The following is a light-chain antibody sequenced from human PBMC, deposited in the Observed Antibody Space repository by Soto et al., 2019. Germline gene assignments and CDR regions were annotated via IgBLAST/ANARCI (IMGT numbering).Light chain of an antibody. Sequence: EIVMTQSPASLSASPGDGATLSCRASQSVASNVAWYQQKPGQGPRLLIHGASTRAAGVPVRFSGSGSGTDFTLTISSLQSEDFAVYYCQQYHNWPPQYTFGQGTKLQIK. CDR2: GAS. CDR1: QSVASN. V-gene: IGKV3D-15*01. J-gene: IGKJ2*01. CDR3: QQYHNWPPQYT.